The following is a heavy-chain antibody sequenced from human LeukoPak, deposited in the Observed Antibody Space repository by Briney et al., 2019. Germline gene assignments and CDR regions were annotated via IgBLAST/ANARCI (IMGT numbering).Heavy chain of an antibody. CDR1: GFTFSAYD. D-gene: IGHD6-19*01. Sequence: GGSLRLSCAASGFTFSAYDMKWVRQAPGKGLEWISYISRTSTTIFYADSVKGRFTVSRDNAKTSLYLQMNSLRAEDTAIYYCARSRSGWHYFDYWGQGTLVTVSS. J-gene: IGHJ4*02. V-gene: IGHV3-48*01. CDR3: ARSRSGWHYFDY. CDR2: ISRTSTTI.